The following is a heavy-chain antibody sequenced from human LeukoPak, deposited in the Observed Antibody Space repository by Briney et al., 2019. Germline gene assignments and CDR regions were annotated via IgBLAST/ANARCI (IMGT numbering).Heavy chain of an antibody. D-gene: IGHD6-19*01. CDR3: ARDLVAVAGVP. CDR1: GFTFSSYG. J-gene: IGHJ5*02. Sequence: GRSLRLSCAASGFTFSSYGMHWVRQAPGKGLEWVAVIWYDGSNKYYADSVKGRFTISRDNSKNTLYLQMNSLRAEDTAVYYCARDLVAVAGVPWGQGTLVTVSS. V-gene: IGHV3-33*01. CDR2: IWYDGSNK.